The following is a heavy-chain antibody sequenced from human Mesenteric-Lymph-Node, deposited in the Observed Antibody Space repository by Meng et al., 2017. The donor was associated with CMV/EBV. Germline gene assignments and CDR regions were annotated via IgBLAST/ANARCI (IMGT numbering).Heavy chain of an antibody. D-gene: IGHD2-15*01. Sequence: SSSYYWGWIRQPPGKGVEWIESIYYSGSTYYNPSLKGRVTISVDTSKNQFSLKLSSVTAADTAVYYCARVSRYCSGGSCYGLYYFDYWGQGTLVTVSS. CDR1: SSSYY. V-gene: IGHV4-39*01. CDR2: IYYSGST. J-gene: IGHJ4*02. CDR3: ARVSRYCSGGSCYGLYYFDY.